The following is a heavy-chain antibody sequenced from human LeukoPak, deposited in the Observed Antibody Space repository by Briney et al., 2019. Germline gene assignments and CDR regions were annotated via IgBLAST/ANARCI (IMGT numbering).Heavy chain of an antibody. D-gene: IGHD2-2*01. Sequence: PSETLSLTCTVSGDSISSYYWSWIRQPPGKGLEWIGYIYYSENTYYNPSLKSRVTTSVDTSKNQFSLKLTSVTAADTAVYYCARGLLKGQLHLGYSYCMDVWGKGTTITVSS. CDR3: ARGLLKGQLHLGYSYCMDV. J-gene: IGHJ6*03. CDR2: IYYSENT. V-gene: IGHV4-59*13. CDR1: GDSISSYY.